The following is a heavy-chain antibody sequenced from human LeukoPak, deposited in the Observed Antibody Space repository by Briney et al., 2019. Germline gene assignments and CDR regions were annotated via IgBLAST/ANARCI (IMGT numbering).Heavy chain of an antibody. CDR2: IRYDVSNK. V-gene: IGHV3-30*02. Sequence: GGSLRLSCAASVFTFSSYGMHWVRQAPGKGLEGVAFIRYDVSNKYYADSVKGRFTISRDNSKNTLYLQMNSLRAEDTAVYYCAKDLSPAMVRGVFDYWGQGTLVTVPS. D-gene: IGHD3-10*01. CDR3: AKDLSPAMVRGVFDY. J-gene: IGHJ4*02. CDR1: VFTFSSYG.